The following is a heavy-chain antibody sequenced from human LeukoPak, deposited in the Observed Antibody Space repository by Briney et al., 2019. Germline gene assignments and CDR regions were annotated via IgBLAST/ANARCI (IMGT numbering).Heavy chain of an antibody. V-gene: IGHV1-8*01. Sequence: ASVKVSCKASGYTFTSYDINWVRQATGQGLEWMGWMNPNSGNTGYAQKFQGRVTMTRNTSISTAYMELSSLRSEDTAVYYCARDLKINYYGSGSYKSYYYYYMDVWGKGTTVTVSS. CDR2: MNPNSGNT. CDR3: ARDLKINYYGSGSYKSYYYYYMDV. D-gene: IGHD3-10*01. J-gene: IGHJ6*03. CDR1: GYTFTSYD.